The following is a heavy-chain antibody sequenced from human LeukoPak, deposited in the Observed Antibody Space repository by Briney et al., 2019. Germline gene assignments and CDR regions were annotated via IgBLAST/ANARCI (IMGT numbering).Heavy chain of an antibody. D-gene: IGHD3-22*01. CDR2: ISAYNEKT. CDR1: GYTFTRYG. CDR3: ARATVWDDYDSTEIPKFDY. V-gene: IGHV1-18*01. J-gene: IGHJ4*02. Sequence: ASVKVSFKASGYTFTRYGITWVRQPPGQGLEWMGGISAYNEKTNYAHRLQGRVTITTYTSTSTEHMELRSLTSEDTAVYYCARATVWDDYDSTEIPKFDYWGQGNLVTVSS.